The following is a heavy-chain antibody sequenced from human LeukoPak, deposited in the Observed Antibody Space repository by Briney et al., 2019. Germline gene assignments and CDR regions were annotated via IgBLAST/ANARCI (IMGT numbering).Heavy chain of an antibody. D-gene: IGHD6-19*01. Sequence: GGSLRLSCAASGFTFSSYSMNWVRQAPGKGLEWVSYISSSSSTIYYADSVKGRFTISRDNAKNSLYLQMNSLRAEDTAVYYCARLRQWLRNNAFDIWGQGTMVTVSS. CDR2: ISSSSSTI. V-gene: IGHV3-48*01. CDR3: ARLRQWLRNNAFDI. CDR1: GFTFSSYS. J-gene: IGHJ3*02.